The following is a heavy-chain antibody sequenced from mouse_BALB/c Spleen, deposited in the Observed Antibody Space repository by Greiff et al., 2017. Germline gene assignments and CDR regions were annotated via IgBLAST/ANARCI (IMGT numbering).Heavy chain of an antibody. D-gene: IGHD4-1*01. Sequence: EVHLVESGPELVKPGASVKIPCKASGYTFTDYNMDWVKQSHGKSLEWIGDINPNNGGTIYNQKFKGKATLTVDKSSSTAYMELRSLTSEDTAVYYCARTGWFAYWGQGTLVTVSA. V-gene: IGHV1-18*01. CDR1: GYTFTDYN. CDR3: ARTGWFAY. CDR2: INPNNGGT. J-gene: IGHJ3*01.